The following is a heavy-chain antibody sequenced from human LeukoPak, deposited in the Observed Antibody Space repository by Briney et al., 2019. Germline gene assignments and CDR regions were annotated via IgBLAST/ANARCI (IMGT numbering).Heavy chain of an antibody. CDR1: GGSISGYY. CDR3: GRHNKDCSGGNCFLVSFDS. Sequence: SETLSLTCTVSGGSISGYYWSWIRQPPGKGLEWIGYIHDSGRTDYNPSLRSRLTTSVDTSKNQFSLNLSSVTAADTAVYYCGRHNKDCSGGNCFLVSFDSWSQGAQVTVSS. D-gene: IGHD4-23*01. J-gene: IGHJ4*02. CDR2: IHDSGRT. V-gene: IGHV4-59*08.